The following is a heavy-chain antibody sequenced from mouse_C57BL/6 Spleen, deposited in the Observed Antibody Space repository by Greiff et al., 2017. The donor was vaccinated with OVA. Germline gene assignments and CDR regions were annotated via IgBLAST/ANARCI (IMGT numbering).Heavy chain of an antibody. CDR2: LSNLAYSI. V-gene: IGHV5-15*01. CDR3: ARHGNGVFDY. CDR1: GFTFSVYG. Sequence: EVQGVESGGGLVQPGGSLKLSCAASGFTFSVYGMAWVRQAPRKGPEWVAFLSNLAYSIYYADTVTGRFTLSRENAKNTLSLEMSRLRSEDTAMYYCARHGNGVFDYWGQGTTRTVSS. J-gene: IGHJ2*01.